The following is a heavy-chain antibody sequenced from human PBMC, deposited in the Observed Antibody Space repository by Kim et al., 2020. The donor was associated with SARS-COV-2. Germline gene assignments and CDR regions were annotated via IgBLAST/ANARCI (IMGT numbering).Heavy chain of an antibody. CDR1: GYTFTSYA. V-gene: IGHV1-3*01. CDR3: ASSGGGGSGSFDY. CDR2: INADNGNT. Sequence: ASVKVSCKASGYTFTSYAIHWVRQAPGQRLEWMGWINADNGNTKYSQKFQGRVTITRDTSASTAYMELSSLRSEDTAMYYCASSGGGGSGSFDYWGQGTLVTVSS. D-gene: IGHD2-15*01. J-gene: IGHJ4*02.